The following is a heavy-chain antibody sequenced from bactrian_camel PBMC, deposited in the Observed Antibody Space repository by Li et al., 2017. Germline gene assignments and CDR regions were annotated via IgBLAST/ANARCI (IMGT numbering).Heavy chain of an antibody. V-gene: IGHV3S53*01. D-gene: IGHD2*01. CDR2: IDFAGTA. J-gene: IGHJ6*01. CDR1: GVQYTHYY. CDR3: AIAAWGYCSSSKWAIDTNYNP. Sequence: HVQLVESGGGSVQAGGSLRLTCEASGVQYTHYYWGWFRQTPEKEREGVAGIDFAGTAKYLDSVKGRFTISKDNLKNILYLQMDNLKPEDTAMYYCAIAAWGYCSSSKWAIDTNYNPWGQGTQVTVS.